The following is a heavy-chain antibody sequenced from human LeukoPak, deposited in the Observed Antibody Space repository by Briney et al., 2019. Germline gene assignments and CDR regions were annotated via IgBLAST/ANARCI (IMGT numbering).Heavy chain of an antibody. J-gene: IGHJ4*02. V-gene: IGHV4-39*07. CDR3: ARDSRDYYGSGFFDY. CDR2: IYYSGNT. D-gene: IGHD3-10*01. Sequence: TSETLSLTCTVSGDSIRTNNYYWGWIRQSPGKGLEWIGSIYYSGNTYHNSSLKSRVTMSVDASKSQFSLKLSSVTAADTAVYYCARDSRDYYGSGFFDYWGQGTLVTVSS. CDR1: GDSIRTNNYY.